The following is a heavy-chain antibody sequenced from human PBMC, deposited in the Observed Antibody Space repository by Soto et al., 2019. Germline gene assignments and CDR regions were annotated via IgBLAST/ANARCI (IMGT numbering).Heavy chain of an antibody. CDR1: GDSIKSSNW. CDR3: ASSNRPTVLVAY. CDR2: SYHSGSI. D-gene: IGHD2-8*02. J-gene: IGHJ4*02. Sequence: QVHLQESGPGLVKPSVTLSLTCAVSGDSIKSSNWWSWVRQPPGKGMEWIGESYHSGSINYNPSLKSQISISLDKSKNQFSLKLNSVTAADTAVDFCASSNRPTVLVAYWGQGALVTVSS. V-gene: IGHV4-4*02.